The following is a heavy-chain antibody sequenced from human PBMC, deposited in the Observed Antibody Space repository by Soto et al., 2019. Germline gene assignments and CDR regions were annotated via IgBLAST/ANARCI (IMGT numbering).Heavy chain of an antibody. D-gene: IGHD6-19*01. CDR1: GFTFSSYA. CDR2: ISGSGGST. J-gene: IGHJ6*03. Sequence: GGSLRFSCAASGFTFSSYAMSWVRQAPGKGLEWVSAISGSGGSTYYADSVKGRFTISRDNSKNTLYLQMNSLRAEDTAVYYCAKDRVSSGWYSGYYYYYYMDVWGKGTTVTVSS. CDR3: AKDRVSSGWYSGYYYYYYMDV. V-gene: IGHV3-23*01.